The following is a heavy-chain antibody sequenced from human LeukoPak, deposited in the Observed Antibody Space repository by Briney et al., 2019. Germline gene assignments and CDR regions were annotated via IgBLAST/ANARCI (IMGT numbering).Heavy chain of an antibody. CDR3: ARGRVGATRYFDY. CDR2: IYHSGST. D-gene: IGHD1-26*01. CDR1: GGSISSSNW. J-gene: IGHJ4*02. Sequence: PSETLSLTCAVSGGSISSSNWWSWVRQPPGKGLEWIGEIYHSGSTNYNPSLKSRVTISVDTSKNQFSLKLSSVTAADTAVYYCARGRVGATRYFDYWGQGTLVTVPS. V-gene: IGHV4-4*02.